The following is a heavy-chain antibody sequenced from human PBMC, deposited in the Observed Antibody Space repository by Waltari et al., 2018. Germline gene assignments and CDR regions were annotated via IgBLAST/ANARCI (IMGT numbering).Heavy chain of an antibody. CDR1: GFTFSNAW. Sequence: VQLVESGGGLVKPGGSLRLSCAASGFTFSNAWMSWVRQAPGKGLEWIGSIYYSGSNYYNPSLKSRVTISVDTSKNQFSLKLSSVTAADTAVYYCARDNTHVWSGYFGLLGNAFDIWGQGTMVTVSS. CDR3: ARDNTHVWSGYFGLLGNAFDI. J-gene: IGHJ3*02. V-gene: IGHV4-4*02. D-gene: IGHD3-3*01. CDR2: IYYSGSN.